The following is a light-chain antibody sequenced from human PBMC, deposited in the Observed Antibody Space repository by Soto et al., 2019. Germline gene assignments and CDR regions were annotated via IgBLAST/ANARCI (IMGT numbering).Light chain of an antibody. J-gene: IGKJ4*01. Sequence: EIVLTQSPGTLSLSPGERATLSCRASQSVSRNYLAWYQQKPGQAPRLLINGASRRATGTPDRFSGSESGTDFTLTISRLEPEDFAVYYCQHYGSSPGLTFGGGTKVDIK. CDR2: GAS. CDR3: QHYGSSPGLT. CDR1: QSVSRNY. V-gene: IGKV3-20*01.